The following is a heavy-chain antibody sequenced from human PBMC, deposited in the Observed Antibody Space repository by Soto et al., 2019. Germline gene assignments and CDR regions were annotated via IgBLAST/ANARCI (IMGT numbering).Heavy chain of an antibody. D-gene: IGHD1-26*01. V-gene: IGHV5-51*01. CDR1: GYSFTSYW. J-gene: IGHJ4*02. Sequence: GQSRKISCKGSGYSFTSYWIAWLRQMPGKGLEWMGIIYPGESDSRYSPSFQGQVTISADKSISTAYLQWSSLKASDTAMYYCARLSGHYYRSYFVYWGQGTLVTVSS. CDR2: IYPGESDS. CDR3: ARLSGHYYRSYFVY.